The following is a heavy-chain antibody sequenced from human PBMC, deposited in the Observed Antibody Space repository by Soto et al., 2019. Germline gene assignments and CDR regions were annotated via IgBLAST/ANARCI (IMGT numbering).Heavy chain of an antibody. CDR3: ARADYYDGSGFYYDY. V-gene: IGHV1-46*01. Sequence: QVQLVQSGAEVKKPGASMKVSCKASGYIFANHYIHWVRQAPGQGLEWMGIINPSGGSTNYLQKFQGRFTMTRDTSTSTVYMELSSLRSEDTAVYFCARADYYDGSGFYYDYWGQGTLVTVSS. D-gene: IGHD3-22*01. CDR1: GYIFANHY. J-gene: IGHJ4*02. CDR2: INPSGGST.